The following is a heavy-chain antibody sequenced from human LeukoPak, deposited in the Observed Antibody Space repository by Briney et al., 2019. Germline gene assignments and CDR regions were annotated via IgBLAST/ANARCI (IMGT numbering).Heavy chain of an antibody. CDR1: GYTFTGYY. J-gene: IGHJ4*02. V-gene: IGHV3-30*18. D-gene: IGHD3-22*01. CDR3: AKYSGYYSFDY. Sequence: SCKASGYTFTGYYMHWVRQAPGKGLEWVAVISYDGSNKYYADSVKGRFTISRDNSKNTLYLQMNSLRAEDTAVYYCAKYSGYYSFDYWGQGTLVTVSS. CDR2: ISYDGSNK.